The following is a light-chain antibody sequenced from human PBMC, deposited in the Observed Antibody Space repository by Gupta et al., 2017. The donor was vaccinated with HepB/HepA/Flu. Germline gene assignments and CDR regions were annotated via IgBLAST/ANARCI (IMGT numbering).Light chain of an antibody. CDR3: QQYDRWPLS. Sequence: DTVVTQSPIILFVSPGGRVTLSCRTSQNVGTNLAWYQQQVGQAPRLLVFGASSRATGIPARFMGSGSETEFSLIISSLQSEDFALYFCQQYDRWPLSFGGGTRV. V-gene: IGKV3-15*01. CDR1: QNVGTN. CDR2: GAS. J-gene: IGKJ4*01.